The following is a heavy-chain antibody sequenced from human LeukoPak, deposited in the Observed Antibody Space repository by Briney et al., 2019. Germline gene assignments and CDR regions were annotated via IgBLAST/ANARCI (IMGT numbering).Heavy chain of an antibody. V-gene: IGHV1-8*01. CDR3: ARAEWFGELSLDY. CDR2: MNPNSGNT. Sequence: AASVKVSCKASGYTLTSYGINWVRQATGQGLEWMGWMNPNSGNTGYAQKFQGRVTMTRNTSISTAYMELSSLRSEDTAVYYCARAEWFGELSLDYWGQGTLVTVSS. D-gene: IGHD3-10*01. J-gene: IGHJ4*02. CDR1: GYTLTSYG.